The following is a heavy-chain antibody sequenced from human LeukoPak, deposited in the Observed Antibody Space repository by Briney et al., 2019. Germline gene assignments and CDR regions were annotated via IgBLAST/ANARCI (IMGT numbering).Heavy chain of an antibody. V-gene: IGHV4-4*02. CDR3: ARDLTRSGYFDY. CDR1: GDSISSSNW. D-gene: IGHD4/OR15-4a*01. J-gene: IGHJ4*02. CDR2: IYHSGST. Sequence: SETLSLTCAVSGDSISSSNWWSWVRQPPEKGLEWIGEIYHSGSTNYNPSLKSRVTISVDKSKNQFSLKLSSVTAADTAVYYCARDLTRSGYFDYWGQGTLVTVSS.